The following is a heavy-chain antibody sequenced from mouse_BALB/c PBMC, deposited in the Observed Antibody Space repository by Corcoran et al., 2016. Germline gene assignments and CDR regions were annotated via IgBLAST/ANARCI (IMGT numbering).Heavy chain of an antibody. Sequence: EVQLQQSGPELVKPGASVKMSCKASGYTLTDYYMDWVKQSHGESFEWIGRVNPYNGGTSYNQKFKGKATLTVDKSSSTAYMELNSLTSEDSAVYYCARRTVVGRYFDVWGAGTTVTVSS. V-gene: IGHV1-19*01. CDR1: GYTLTDYY. J-gene: IGHJ1*01. D-gene: IGHD1-1*01. CDR2: VNPYNGGT. CDR3: ARRTVVGRYFDV.